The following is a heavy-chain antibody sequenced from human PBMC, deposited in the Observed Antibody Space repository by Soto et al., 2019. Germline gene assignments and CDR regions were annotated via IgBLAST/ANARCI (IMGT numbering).Heavy chain of an antibody. J-gene: IGHJ4*02. D-gene: IGHD2-2*01. CDR3: GEAGCSNNSCTDSGDDDVPFDY. Sequence: ASVKVSCKASGYTFTSYYMHWVRQAPGQGLEWMGLINPNGGSTSYAQKFQGRVTMTRDTSTSTAYMELSSLRSEDTAVYYCGEAGCSNNSCTDSGDDDVPFDYWGQGTLVTVSS. CDR1: GYTFTSYY. CDR2: INPNGGST. V-gene: IGHV1-46*01.